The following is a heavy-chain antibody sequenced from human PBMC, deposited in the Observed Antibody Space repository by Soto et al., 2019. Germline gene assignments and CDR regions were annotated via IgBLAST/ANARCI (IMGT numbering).Heavy chain of an antibody. Sequence: GESLKISCKGSGYNFTTFWIGWVRQMPGKGLEWMGIIYPGDSETKYSPDFEGQVTISADRSTNTAYPQWHGLRASDTAMYYCARLGFPGAIYFDSWGLGTLVTVSS. CDR2: IYPGDSET. CDR1: GYNFTTFW. CDR3: ARLGFPGAIYFDS. J-gene: IGHJ4*02. V-gene: IGHV5-51*01.